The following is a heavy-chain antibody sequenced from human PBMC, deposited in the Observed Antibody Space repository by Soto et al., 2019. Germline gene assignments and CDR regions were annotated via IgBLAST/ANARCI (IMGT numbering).Heavy chain of an antibody. CDR2: IGTSSSYI. V-gene: IGHV3-21*01. D-gene: IGHD4-17*01. CDR1: GFTFSSYT. CDR3: ARDSVRDYLYYYYGMDV. Sequence: LRLSCAASGFTFSSYTMNWVRQAPGRGLEWVSSIGTSSSYIYYADSVKGRFTISRDNAKNSLFLQMNSLRADDTAVYYCARDSVRDYLYYYYGMDVWGQGTTVTVSS. J-gene: IGHJ6*02.